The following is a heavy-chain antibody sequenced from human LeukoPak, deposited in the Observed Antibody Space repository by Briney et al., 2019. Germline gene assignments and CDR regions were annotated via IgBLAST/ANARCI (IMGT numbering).Heavy chain of an antibody. D-gene: IGHD5-12*01. CDR2: IHYDGTNK. CDR3: AKDSGSGYVSSWYFDL. V-gene: IGHV3-30*02. J-gene: IGHJ2*01. CDR1: GFTFSSSG. Sequence: GGSLRLSCAASGFTFSSSGMHWVRQAPGKGLEWVAFIHYDGTNKYYADSVKGRFTISRDNSKNTLYLQMNSLRAEDTAVYYCAKDSGSGYVSSWYFDLWGRGTLVTVSS.